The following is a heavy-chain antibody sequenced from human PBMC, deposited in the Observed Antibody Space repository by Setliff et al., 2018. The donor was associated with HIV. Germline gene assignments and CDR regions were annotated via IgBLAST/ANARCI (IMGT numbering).Heavy chain of an antibody. Sequence: SETLSLTCSFSGGSISGHYWGWIRQTPGKGLEWIATIYTTERISYNPSLRSRVTISVETSQNLFSLRLRSVTAADTGVYYCARPGSSSYYYAMDVWGLGTTVTVSS. CDR2: IYTTERI. J-gene: IGHJ6*02. D-gene: IGHD3-10*01. V-gene: IGHV4-59*11. CDR1: GGSISGHY. CDR3: ARPGSSSYYYAMDV.